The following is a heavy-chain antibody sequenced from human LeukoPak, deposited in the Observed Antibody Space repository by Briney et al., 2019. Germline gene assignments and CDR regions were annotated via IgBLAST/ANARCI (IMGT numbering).Heavy chain of an antibody. Sequence: GGSLRLSCAASGFTFSSYGMHWVRRAPGKGLEWVAVIWYDGSNKYYADSVKGRFTISRDNSKNTLYLQMNSLRAEDTAVYYCASPLTTDYYYYGMDVWGQGTTVTVSS. CDR2: IWYDGSNK. J-gene: IGHJ6*02. CDR3: ASPLTTDYYYYGMDV. CDR1: GFTFSSYG. D-gene: IGHD4-11*01. V-gene: IGHV3-33*01.